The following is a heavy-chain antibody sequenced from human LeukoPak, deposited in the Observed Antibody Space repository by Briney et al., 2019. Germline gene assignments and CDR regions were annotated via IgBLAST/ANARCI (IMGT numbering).Heavy chain of an antibody. V-gene: IGHV4-39*01. D-gene: IGHD6-6*01. Sequence: SETLSLTCTVSGGSISTSGYYWGWIRQPPGKGLEWIGSIYYSGSTYYNPSLKSRVTISVDTSKNQFSLKLSSVTAADTAVYYCVRLGRLYSSSPGLIDYWGQGTLVTVSS. CDR2: IYYSGST. CDR1: GGSISTSGYY. J-gene: IGHJ4*02. CDR3: VRLGRLYSSSPGLIDY.